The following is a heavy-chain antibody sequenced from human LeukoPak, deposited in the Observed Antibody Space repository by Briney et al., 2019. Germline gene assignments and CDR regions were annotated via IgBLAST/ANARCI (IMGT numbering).Heavy chain of an antibody. Sequence: GXLRLSCAASGFTFSGYWMHWARQSPGKGLVWVSCINGDGSDTRYADSVKGRFTISRDNAKNTLYLQMNSLRVEDTAVYYCARDPRNKGFDPWGQGTLVTVSS. J-gene: IGHJ5*02. CDR3: ARDPRNKGFDP. CDR2: INGDGSDT. CDR1: GFTFSGYW. D-gene: IGHD1/OR15-1a*01. V-gene: IGHV3-74*01.